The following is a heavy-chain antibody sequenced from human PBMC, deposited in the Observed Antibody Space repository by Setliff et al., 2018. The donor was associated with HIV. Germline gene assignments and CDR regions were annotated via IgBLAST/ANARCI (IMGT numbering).Heavy chain of an antibody. J-gene: IGHJ4*02. CDR1: GYSFTNYW. D-gene: IGHD6-13*01. CDR3: ARHLIPGDPRYSSSWYY. V-gene: IGHV5-51*01. Sequence: GESLKISCKGSGYSFTNYWIGWVRQLPGKGLEWMGIIYPGDSDTRYSPSFQGQVTLSADKSISTAYLQWSSLKASDTAMYYCARHLIPGDPRYSSSWYYWGQETLVTVSS. CDR2: IYPGDSDT.